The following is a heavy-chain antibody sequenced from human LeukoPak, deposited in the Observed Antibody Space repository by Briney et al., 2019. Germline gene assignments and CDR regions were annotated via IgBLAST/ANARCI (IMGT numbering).Heavy chain of an antibody. Sequence: GGSLRLSCAASGFTFSSYAMHWVRQAPGKGLEWVAVISYDGSNKYYADSVKGRFTISRDNSKNALYLQMNSLRAEDTAVYYCATGTLHDYGDYLPFDYWGQGTLVTVSS. J-gene: IGHJ4*02. CDR1: GFTFSSYA. CDR2: ISYDGSNK. CDR3: ATGTLHDYGDYLPFDY. V-gene: IGHV3-30*04. D-gene: IGHD4-17*01.